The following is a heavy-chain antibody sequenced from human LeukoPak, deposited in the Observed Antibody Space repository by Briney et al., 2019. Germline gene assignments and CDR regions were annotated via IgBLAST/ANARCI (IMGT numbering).Heavy chain of an antibody. D-gene: IGHD3-10*01. J-gene: IGHJ4*02. Sequence: GGSLRLSCAASGFTFSSFGMHWVRQAPGKGLEWVAIIWYNGRNETYADSVKGRFTISRENSKNTLYLYMNSLRAEDTAVYYCARESRRELFAPPDYWGQGTLVTVSS. CDR3: ARESRRELFAPPDY. CDR1: GFTFSSFG. V-gene: IGHV3-33*01. CDR2: IWYNGRNE.